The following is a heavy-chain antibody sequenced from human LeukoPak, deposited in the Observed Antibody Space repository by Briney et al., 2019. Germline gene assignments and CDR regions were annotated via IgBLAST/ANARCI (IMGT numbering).Heavy chain of an antibody. Sequence: PGGSLRLSCAASGLTFSDYYMSWIRQAPGRGLEGLSYISSSGSTIYYADSVKGRFTISRDNAKTSLYLQMDSLRAEDTAVYYCVSQGYFESGGFRFDFWGQGTLVTVSA. CDR1: GLTFSDYY. CDR3: VSQGYFESGGFRFDF. D-gene: IGHD3-22*01. J-gene: IGHJ4*02. V-gene: IGHV3-11*01. CDR2: ISSSGSTI.